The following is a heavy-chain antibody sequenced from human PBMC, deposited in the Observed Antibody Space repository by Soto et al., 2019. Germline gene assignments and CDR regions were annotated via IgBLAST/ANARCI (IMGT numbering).Heavy chain of an antibody. D-gene: IGHD2-2*01. CDR3: ARGRGREVVPAADFYFDY. J-gene: IGHJ4*02. CDR2: IYYSGST. V-gene: IGHV4-31*03. CDR1: GGSISSGGYY. Sequence: SETLSLTCIVSGGSISSGGYYWSWIRQHPGKGLEWIGYIYYSGSTYYNPSLKSRVTISVDTSKNQFSLKLSSVTAADTAVYYCARGRGREVVPAADFYFDYWGQGTLVTVSS.